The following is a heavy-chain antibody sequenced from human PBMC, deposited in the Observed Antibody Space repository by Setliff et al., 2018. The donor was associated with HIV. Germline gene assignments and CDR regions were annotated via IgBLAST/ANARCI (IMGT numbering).Heavy chain of an antibody. D-gene: IGHD6-6*01. Sequence: ASVKVSCKASGYTFTSYYMHWVRQAPGQGLEWMGIINPSGGSTSYAQRSQGRVTMTRDTSTSTVYMELSSLRSEDTAVYYCARWYGFHSSSSVLGFWGQGTLVTVS. CDR3: ARWYGFHSSSSVLGF. V-gene: IGHV1-46*01. J-gene: IGHJ4*02. CDR2: INPSGGST. CDR1: GYTFTSYY.